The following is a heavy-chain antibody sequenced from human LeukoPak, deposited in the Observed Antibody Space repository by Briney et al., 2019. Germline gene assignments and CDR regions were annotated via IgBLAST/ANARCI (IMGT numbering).Heavy chain of an antibody. D-gene: IGHD2-15*01. CDR3: GKTTVGYSSGRYPGWPVDY. V-gene: IGHV3-23*01. CDR1: GFTFNSYA. Sequence: GGSLRLSCAASGFTFNSYAMYWVRQAPGKGLEWISGIFGSGGSPHYADSVKGRFTISRDNSQEIVYLQLDSLRVEDTALHYCGKTTVGYSSGRYPGWPVDYWGQGALVTVSS. J-gene: IGHJ4*02. CDR2: IFGSGGSP.